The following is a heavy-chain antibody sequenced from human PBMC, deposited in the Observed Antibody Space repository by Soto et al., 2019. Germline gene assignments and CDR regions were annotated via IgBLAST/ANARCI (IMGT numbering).Heavy chain of an antibody. CDR2: IRSDGAYT. D-gene: IGHD1-26*01. Sequence: GGSLRLSCSASGFSFSSYSMHWARLAPGKGLEFVSAIRSDGAYTEYADSVKGRFTISRDNSKNSLYLQMNSLRAEDTAVYYCAREWELLSYFDYWGQGTLVTVSS. CDR1: GFSFSSYS. V-gene: IGHV3-64*04. J-gene: IGHJ4*02. CDR3: AREWELLSYFDY.